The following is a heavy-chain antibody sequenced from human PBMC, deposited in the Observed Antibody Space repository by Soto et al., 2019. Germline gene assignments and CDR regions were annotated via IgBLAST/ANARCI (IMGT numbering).Heavy chain of an antibody. Sequence: GGSLRLSCAASGFTFSDYYMSWIRQAPGKGLEWVSYISTTGSTKYYADSVKGRFTISRDNAKNSLYLQMNSLRAEDTAVYYCARRGSGWALNDYWGQGTLVTVSS. CDR1: GFTFSDYY. V-gene: IGHV3-11*01. J-gene: IGHJ4*02. D-gene: IGHD6-19*01. CDR2: ISTTGSTK. CDR3: ARRGSGWALNDY.